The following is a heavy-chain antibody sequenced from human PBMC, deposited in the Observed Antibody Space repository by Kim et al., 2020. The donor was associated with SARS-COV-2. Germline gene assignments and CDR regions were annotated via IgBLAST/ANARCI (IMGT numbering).Heavy chain of an antibody. J-gene: IGHJ4*01. D-gene: IGHD2-15*01. Sequence: GESLKISCKGSGYIFTSYWIGWVRQMPGKGLEYMGIIWPSESDTRYSPSFQGQVTISADNSIRTAYLQWSSLKASDTAIYYCARGGYCSGGNCWNFDYWG. V-gene: IGHV5-51*01. CDR3: ARGGYCSGGNCWNFDY. CDR1: GYIFTSYW. CDR2: IWPSESDT.